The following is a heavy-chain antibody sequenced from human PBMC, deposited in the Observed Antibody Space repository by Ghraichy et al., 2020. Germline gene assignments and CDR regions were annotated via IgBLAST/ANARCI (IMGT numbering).Heavy chain of an antibody. D-gene: IGHD5-24*01. CDR1: GGTFSSYA. CDR3: ARDREMATIGSGFDP. V-gene: IGHV1-69*13. Sequence: SVKVSCKASGGTFSSYAISWVRQAPGQGLEWMGGIIPIFGTANYAQKFQGRVTITADESTSTAYMELSSLRSEDTAVYYCARDREMATIGSGFDPWGQGTLVTVSS. J-gene: IGHJ5*02. CDR2: IIPIFGTA.